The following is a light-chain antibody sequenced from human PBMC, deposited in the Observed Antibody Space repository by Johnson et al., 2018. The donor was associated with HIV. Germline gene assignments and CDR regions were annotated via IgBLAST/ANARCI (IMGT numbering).Light chain of an antibody. CDR1: SSNIGKNY. V-gene: IGLV1-51*02. CDR2: ENK. J-gene: IGLJ1*01. CDR3: GTWDTSLSAGGV. Sequence: SVLTQPPSVSAAPGQMVSISCSGSSSNIGKNYVSWYQQFPGTAPKLLIHENKKRPSGIPDRFSGSKSGTSATLDITGLQTGDEADYYCGTWDTSLSAGGVFGTWTKVTVL.